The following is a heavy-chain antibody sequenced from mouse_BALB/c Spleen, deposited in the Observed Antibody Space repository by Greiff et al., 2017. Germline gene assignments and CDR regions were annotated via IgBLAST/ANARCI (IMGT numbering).Heavy chain of an antibody. CDR3: ARCGYEGFAY. Sequence: EVMLVESGPGLVKPSQSLSLTCTVTGYSITSDYAWNWIRQFPGNKLEWMGYISYSGSTSYNPSLKSRISITRDTSKNQFFLQLNSVTTEDTATYYCARCGYEGFAYWGQGTLVTVSA. CDR1: GYSITSDYA. V-gene: IGHV3-2*02. D-gene: IGHD2-2*01. J-gene: IGHJ3*01. CDR2: ISYSGST.